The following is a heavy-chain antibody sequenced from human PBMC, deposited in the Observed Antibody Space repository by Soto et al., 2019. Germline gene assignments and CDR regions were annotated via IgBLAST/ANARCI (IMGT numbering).Heavy chain of an antibody. CDR1: GLTVSGKKY. CDR2: LYDVDGS. CDR3: ASWHEREHAYDV. J-gene: IGHJ3*01. D-gene: IGHD1-1*01. Sequence: GGSLRLSCAAFGLTVSGKKYVAWVRQAPGKGLEWVSALYDVDGSFYADSVKGRFTTSSDSSKTTVYLQMNGLRPDDTAVYYCASWHEREHAYDVWGQGTTFTV. V-gene: IGHV3-53*01.